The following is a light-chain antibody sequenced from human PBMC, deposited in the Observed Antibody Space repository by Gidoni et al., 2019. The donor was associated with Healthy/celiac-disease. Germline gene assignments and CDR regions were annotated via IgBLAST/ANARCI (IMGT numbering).Light chain of an antibody. CDR3: SSYTSSSTRVV. J-gene: IGLJ2*01. CDR1: SSDVGGYNY. V-gene: IGLV2-14*01. Sequence: HSPLTQPPPVSGSPGKPITISCTGTSSDVGGYNYVSWYQQHPGKAPKLMIYDVSNRPSGVSNRFSGSKSGNTASLTISGLQAEDEADYYCSSYTSSSTRVVFGGGTKLTVL. CDR2: DVS.